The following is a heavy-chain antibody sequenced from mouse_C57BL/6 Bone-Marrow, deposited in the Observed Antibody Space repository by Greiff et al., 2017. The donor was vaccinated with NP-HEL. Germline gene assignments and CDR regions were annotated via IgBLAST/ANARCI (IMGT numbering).Heavy chain of an antibody. CDR1: GYTFTSYG. V-gene: IGHV1-81*01. CDR2: IYPRSGNT. J-gene: IGHJ2*01. CDR3: ARVNYYGTLYYFDY. Sequence: VQLQQSGAELARPGASVKLSCKASGYTFTSYGISWVKQRPGQGLEWIGEIYPRSGNTYYNEKFKGKATLTADKSSSTAYMELRSLTSEDSAVYFCARVNYYGTLYYFDYWGQGTTLTVSS. D-gene: IGHD1-1*01.